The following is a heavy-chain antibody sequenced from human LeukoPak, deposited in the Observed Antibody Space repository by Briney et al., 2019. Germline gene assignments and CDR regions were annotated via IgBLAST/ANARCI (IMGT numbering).Heavy chain of an antibody. J-gene: IGHJ4*02. CDR2: IKQDGSEK. CDR3: ARGPTSYSSGYFYFDY. CDR1: GFTFSNYW. V-gene: IGHV3-7*01. Sequence: PGGSLRLSCAASGFTFSNYWMSWVRQAPGKGLEWVANIKQDGSEKYYVDSVKGRFTISRDNAKNSLYLQMNSLRAEDTAVFYCARGPTSYSSGYFYFDYWGQGTLVIVSS. D-gene: IGHD6-19*01.